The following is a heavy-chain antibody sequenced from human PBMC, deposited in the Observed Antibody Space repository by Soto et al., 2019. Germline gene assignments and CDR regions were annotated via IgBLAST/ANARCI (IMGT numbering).Heavy chain of an antibody. D-gene: IGHD3-22*01. CDR1: GYTFTTYG. Sequence: ASVKVSCKASGYTFTTYGMRWVRQAPGQGLDWMGWISTYNGNTKYAERLQGRVTMTTDTTTSTAYMELRSLGSDDTAVYYCARGPTDYYDNSGDYFLDYWGQGTLVTVSS. CDR2: ISTYNGNT. CDR3: ARGPTDYYDNSGDYFLDY. V-gene: IGHV1-18*01. J-gene: IGHJ4*02.